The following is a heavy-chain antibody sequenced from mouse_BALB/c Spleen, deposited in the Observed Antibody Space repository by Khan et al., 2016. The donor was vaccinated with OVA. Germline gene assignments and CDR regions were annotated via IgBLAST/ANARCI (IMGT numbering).Heavy chain of an antibody. CDR2: INPSTGYT. CDR3: ARRGLRWDFDY. J-gene: IGHJ2*01. CDR1: GYTFINYW. Sequence: QVQLKESGAELAKPGASVKMSCKASGYTFINYWILWVKQRPGQGLEWIGYINPSTGYTEYNQNFKDKATLTADKSSSTAYMQLSSLTSEESAGYYCARRGLRWDFDYWGQGTTLTVSS. D-gene: IGHD1-1*01. V-gene: IGHV1-7*01.